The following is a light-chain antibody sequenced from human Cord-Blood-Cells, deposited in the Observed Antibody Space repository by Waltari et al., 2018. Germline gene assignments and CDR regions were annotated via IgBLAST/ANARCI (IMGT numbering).Light chain of an antibody. J-gene: IGLJ3*02. CDR3: CSYAGSSTGV. CDR1: SSDVGSYNL. Sequence: SALTQPASVSGSPGQSITISCTGTSSDVGSYNLVSWYQQHPGKAPKLMIYEGSKRPSGVSNRFSGSKSANTASLTISGLQAEDEADYYCCSYAGSSTGVFGGGTKLTVL. V-gene: IGLV2-23*01. CDR2: EGS.